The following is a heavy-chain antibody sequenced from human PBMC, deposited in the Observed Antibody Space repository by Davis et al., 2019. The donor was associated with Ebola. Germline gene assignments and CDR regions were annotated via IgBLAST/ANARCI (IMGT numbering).Heavy chain of an antibody. D-gene: IGHD5-18*01. CDR1: GFVFSNYV. J-gene: IGHJ3*01. CDR3: AKDTSYVWFDV. Sequence: GGSLRLSCAASGFVFSNYVMSWVRRAPGKGLEWVSTLGLSADTYYADFVKGRFTISRDNSKNTLHLQMNSLRVEDTAIYYCAKDTSYVWFDVWGQGTMVTVSS. V-gene: IGHV3-23*01. CDR2: LGLSADT.